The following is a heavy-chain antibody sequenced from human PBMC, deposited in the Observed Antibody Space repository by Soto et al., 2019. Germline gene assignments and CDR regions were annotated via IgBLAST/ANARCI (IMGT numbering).Heavy chain of an antibody. J-gene: IGHJ4*02. Sequence: PSETLSLTCTVSGGSISSGGYYWSWIRQHPGKGLEWIGYIYYSGSTYYNPSLKSRVTISVDTSKNQFSLKLSSVTAADTAVYYCATSRWEGDYDSSGYYYVFDYWGQGTLVTVSS. V-gene: IGHV4-31*03. D-gene: IGHD3-22*01. CDR1: GGSISSGGYY. CDR2: IYYSGST. CDR3: ATSRWEGDYDSSGYYYVFDY.